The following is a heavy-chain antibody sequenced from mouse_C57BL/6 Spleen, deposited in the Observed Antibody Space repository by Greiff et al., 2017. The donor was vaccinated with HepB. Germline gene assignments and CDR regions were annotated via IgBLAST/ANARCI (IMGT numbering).Heavy chain of an antibody. J-gene: IGHJ2*01. Sequence: EVQLVESGGGLVKPGRSLKLSCAASGFTFSDYGMHWVRQAPEKGLEWVAYISSGSSTIYYADTVKGRFTISRDNAKNTLFLQMTSLRSEDTAMYYCARVYGRYFDYWGQGTTLTVSS. D-gene: IGHD1-1*01. CDR1: GFTFSDYG. CDR3: ARVYGRYFDY. V-gene: IGHV5-17*01. CDR2: ISSGSSTI.